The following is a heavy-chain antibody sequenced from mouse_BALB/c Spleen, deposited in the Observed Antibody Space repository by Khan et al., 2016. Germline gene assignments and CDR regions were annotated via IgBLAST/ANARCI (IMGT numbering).Heavy chain of an antibody. CDR1: GYSITSAYS. CDR2: IHYSGRT. V-gene: IGHV3-1*02. CDR3: ARGDYDDWFAY. J-gene: IGHJ3*01. D-gene: IGHD2-4*01. Sequence: EVQLVESGPDLVKPSQSLSLTCTVTGYSITSAYSWHWIRQFPGNKLEWMGYIHYSGRTNYNPSLKSRISITRDTSKNQFFLQLNSVTTEDTATYYGARGDYDDWFAYWGQGTLVTVSA.